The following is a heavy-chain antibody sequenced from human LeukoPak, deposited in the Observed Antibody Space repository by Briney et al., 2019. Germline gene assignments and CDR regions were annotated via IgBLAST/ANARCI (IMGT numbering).Heavy chain of an antibody. CDR2: IYSSGST. Sequence: SQTLSLTCTVPGGSLSSGSYYWNWIRQPAGKGLEWIGRIYSSGSTNYNPSLKSRVTMSVDTSKNQFSLKLSSVTAADTAMYYCARYCSGSSCYSWGYYFDYWGQGTLVTVSS. CDR1: GGSLSSGSYY. J-gene: IGHJ4*02. V-gene: IGHV4-61*02. CDR3: ARYCSGSSCYSWGYYFDY. D-gene: IGHD2-15*01.